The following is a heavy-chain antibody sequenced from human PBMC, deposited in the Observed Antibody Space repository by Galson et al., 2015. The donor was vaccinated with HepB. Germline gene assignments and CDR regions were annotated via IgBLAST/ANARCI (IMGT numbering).Heavy chain of an antibody. V-gene: IGHV3-7*03. CDR1: GFPFSTHW. J-gene: IGHJ4*02. D-gene: IGHD1-26*01. CDR3: ARDRLRVGATGGFDY. CDR2: INDYGSAK. Sequence: SLRLSCAASGFPFSTHWMSWVRHAPGNGLEWVANINDYGSAKYYVDSVKGRFTISRDNAKNSLYLQMNSLRAEDTAVYYCARDRLRVGATGGFDYWGQGALVTVSS.